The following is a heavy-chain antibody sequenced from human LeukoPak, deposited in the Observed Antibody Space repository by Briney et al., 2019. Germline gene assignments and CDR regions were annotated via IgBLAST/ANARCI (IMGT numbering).Heavy chain of an antibody. V-gene: IGHV3-23*01. D-gene: IGHD3-22*01. CDR2: ISGSGGST. CDR3: AKDARRYYYDSKGNLYY. CDR1: GFTFTSYA. J-gene: IGHJ4*02. Sequence: GGSMRLSCAASGFTFTSYAMSCVRQAPGKGLEWVSAISGSGGSTYYADSVKGRFTISRDNSKNTLYLQMNSLRAEDTAVYYCAKDARRYYYDSKGNLYYWGQGTLVTVSS.